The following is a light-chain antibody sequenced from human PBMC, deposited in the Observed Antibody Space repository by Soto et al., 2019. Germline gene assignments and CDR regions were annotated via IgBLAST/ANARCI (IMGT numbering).Light chain of an antibody. CDR3: QQYDILPPS. J-gene: IGKJ3*01. Sequence: PITYSTSSLSASVVDRVTITCQASQDISNYLNWYQQKPGKAHKLLIYDASNLETGVPSRFSGSGSGTDFTFTISSLQPEDITTYCCQQYDILPPSFGPGAIVDVK. V-gene: IGKV1-33*01. CDR1: QDISNY. CDR2: DAS.